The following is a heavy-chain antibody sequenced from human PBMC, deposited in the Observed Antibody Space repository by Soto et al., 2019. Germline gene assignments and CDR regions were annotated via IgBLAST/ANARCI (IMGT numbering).Heavy chain of an antibody. V-gene: IGHV3-30*04. CDR1: GVTFSSYP. CDR3: TGGGGSLNPAFDL. D-gene: IGHD3-10*01. J-gene: IGHJ4*02. CDR2: ISSDGSTR. Sequence: GGSLSLSCAASGVTFSSYPRRWVRQAPGKGLEWVAGISSDGSTRYYAASVTGQFPVSRDNSTNTLSLQTISLRTEDTAVYSGTGGGGSLNPAFDLWGQGTLVTVSS.